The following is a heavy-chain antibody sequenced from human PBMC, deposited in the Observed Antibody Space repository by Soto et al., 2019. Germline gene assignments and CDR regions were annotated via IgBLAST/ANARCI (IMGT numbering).Heavy chain of an antibody. CDR3: ARLFIVGAPGSYYTGLDV. J-gene: IGHJ6*02. Sequence: SETLSLTCAVSGYSISSSSWWGWVRQPPGKGLEWIGYIYYSGTTYYNPSLKSRVTISVDPSQSRFSLRLASVTAADTATYYCARLFIVGAPGSYYTGLDVWGQGTTVTVSS. CDR2: IYYSGTT. D-gene: IGHD1-26*01. CDR1: GYSISSSSW. V-gene: IGHV4-28*01.